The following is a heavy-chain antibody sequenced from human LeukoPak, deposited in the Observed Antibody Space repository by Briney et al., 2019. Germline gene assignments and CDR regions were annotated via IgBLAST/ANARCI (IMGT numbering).Heavy chain of an antibody. V-gene: IGHV3-11*06. CDR3: ARDMTTARFDN. CDR2: ISSSSSYT. J-gene: IGHJ4*02. CDR1: GFTFSDYY. D-gene: IGHD4-17*01. Sequence: GGSLRLSCAASGFTFSDYYMSWIRQAPGKGLEWISYISSSSSYTNYADSVKGRFTISRDNAKNSLYLQMNSLRAEDTAVYYCARDMTTARFDNWGQGTLVTVSP.